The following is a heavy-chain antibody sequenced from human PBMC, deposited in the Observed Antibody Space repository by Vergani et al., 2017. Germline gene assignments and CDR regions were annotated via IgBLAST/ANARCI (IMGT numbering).Heavy chain of an antibody. Sequence: EVQLVQSGAEVKKPGESLKISCKGSGYSFNSYWIGWVRQMPGKGLEWMGIIYPGDSDTRYSPSFQGQVTISADKSISTAFMQWRLKASDTAMYYCARRGENGDAFDIWGQGTMVTVSS. CDR3: ARRGENGDAFDI. V-gene: IGHV5-51*01. CDR2: IYPGDSDT. D-gene: IGHD2-21*01. J-gene: IGHJ3*02. CDR1: GYSFNSYW.